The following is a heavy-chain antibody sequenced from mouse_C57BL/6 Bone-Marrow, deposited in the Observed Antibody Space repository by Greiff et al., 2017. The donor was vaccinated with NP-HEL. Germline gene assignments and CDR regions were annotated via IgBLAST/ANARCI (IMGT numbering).Heavy chain of an antibody. CDR2: ISNGGGST. CDR1: GFTFSDYY. Sequence: EVKLVESGGGLVQPGGSLKLSCAASGFTFSDYYMYWVRQTPEKRLEWVAYISNGGGSTYYPDTVKGRFTISRDNAKNTLYLQMSRLKSEDTAMYYWARHGDYYGSDYAMDYWGQGTSVTVSS. V-gene: IGHV5-12*01. CDR3: ARHGDYYGSDYAMDY. D-gene: IGHD1-1*01. J-gene: IGHJ4*01.